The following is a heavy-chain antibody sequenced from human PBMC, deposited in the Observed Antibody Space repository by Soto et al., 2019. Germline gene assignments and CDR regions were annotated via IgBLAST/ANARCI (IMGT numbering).Heavy chain of an antibody. CDR2: INPNSGGT. D-gene: IGHD4-17*01. CDR1: GYTFTGYY. J-gene: IGHJ6*02. CDR3: ARGGDYGDYETYGMDV. Sequence: GASVKVSCKASGYTFTGYYMHWVRQAPGQGLEWMGWINPNSGGTNYAQKFQGWVTMTRDTSISTAYMELSRLRSDDTAVYYCARGGDYGDYETYGMDVWGQGTTVTSP. V-gene: IGHV1-2*04.